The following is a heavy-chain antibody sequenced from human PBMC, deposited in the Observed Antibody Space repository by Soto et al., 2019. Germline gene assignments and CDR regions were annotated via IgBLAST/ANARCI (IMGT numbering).Heavy chain of an antibody. V-gene: IGHV3-23*01. CDR2: ISGSGGST. D-gene: IGHD6-6*01. Sequence: GGSLRLSCAASGFTFSSYAMSWVRQAPGKGLEWVSAISGSGGSTYYADSVKGRFTISRDNSKNTLYLQMNSLRAEDTAVYYCAKDLRSSSSSHHYYYYGMDVWGQGTTVTVSS. J-gene: IGHJ6*02. CDR3: AKDLRSSSSSHHYYYYGMDV. CDR1: GFTFSSYA.